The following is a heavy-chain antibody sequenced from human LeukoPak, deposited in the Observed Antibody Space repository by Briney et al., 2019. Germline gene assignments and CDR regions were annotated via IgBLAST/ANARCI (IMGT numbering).Heavy chain of an antibody. J-gene: IGHJ6*02. CDR3: ARGNHCTNGVCYYYYGMDV. CDR1: GFTFSSYA. CDR2: ISGSGGST. V-gene: IGHV3-23*01. Sequence: GGSLRLSCAASGFTFSSYAMSWVRQAPGKGLEWVSAISGSGGSTYYADSVKGRFTISRDNSKKTVFLQMDGLRVEDTAVYYCARGNHCTNGVCYYYYGMDVWGQGTTVTVSS. D-gene: IGHD2-8*01.